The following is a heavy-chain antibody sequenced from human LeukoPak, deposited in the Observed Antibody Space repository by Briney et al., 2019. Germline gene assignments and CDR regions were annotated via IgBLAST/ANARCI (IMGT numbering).Heavy chain of an antibody. J-gene: IGHJ4*02. Sequence: SETLSLTCAVSAASISNYYWSWIRQAPGKGLEWIGYISTSGSTNYNPSLKSRVSISLDTSKNRFSLDLNFVTAADTAVYYCASPRSGYRYTFDYWGQGALVTVSS. V-gene: IGHV4-4*09. D-gene: IGHD3-22*01. CDR3: ASPRSGYRYTFDY. CDR1: AASISNYY. CDR2: ISTSGST.